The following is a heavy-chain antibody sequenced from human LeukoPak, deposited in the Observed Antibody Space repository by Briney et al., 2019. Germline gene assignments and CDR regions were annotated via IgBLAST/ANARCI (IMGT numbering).Heavy chain of an antibody. CDR3: SRGPIQLWLHNAMDV. CDR1: GFTFGDHA. CDR2: FRSKACGGTT. D-gene: IGHD5-18*01. J-gene: IGHJ6*02. Sequence: GGSLRLSCTASGFTFGDHAMSWVRQAPGKGLEGVGFFRSKACGGTTEYAASVKGRFTISRDDSKSIAYLQMNSLKTEDTAVYYCSRGPIQLWLHNAMDVWGQGTTVTVSS. V-gene: IGHV3-49*04.